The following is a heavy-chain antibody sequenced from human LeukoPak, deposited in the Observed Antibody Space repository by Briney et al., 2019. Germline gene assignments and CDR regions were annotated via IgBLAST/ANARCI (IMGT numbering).Heavy chain of an antibody. V-gene: IGHV4-59*01. Sequence: PSETLSLTCTVSGGSISSYYWSWIRQPPGTGLEWIGYIYYSGSTNYNPSLKSRVTISVDTSKNQFSLKLSSVTAADTAVYYCARTKGEQWLTTQGYDAFDIWGQGTMVTVSS. CDR2: IYYSGST. D-gene: IGHD6-19*01. J-gene: IGHJ3*02. CDR3: ARTKGEQWLTTQGYDAFDI. CDR1: GGSISSYY.